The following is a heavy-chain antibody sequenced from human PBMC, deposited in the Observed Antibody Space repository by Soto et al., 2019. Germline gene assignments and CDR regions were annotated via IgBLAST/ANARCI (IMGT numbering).Heavy chain of an antibody. CDR3: ARVDYGDSLYYYYYGMDV. Sequence: PGDSLKISCKGSGYSFTSYWIGWVRQMPGKGLEWMGIIYPGDSDTRYSPSFQGQVTISADKSISTAYLQWSSLKASDTAMYYCARVDYGDSLYYYYYGMDVWGQGTTVTVS. CDR2: IYPGDSDT. CDR1: GYSFTSYW. D-gene: IGHD4-17*01. J-gene: IGHJ6*02. V-gene: IGHV5-51*01.